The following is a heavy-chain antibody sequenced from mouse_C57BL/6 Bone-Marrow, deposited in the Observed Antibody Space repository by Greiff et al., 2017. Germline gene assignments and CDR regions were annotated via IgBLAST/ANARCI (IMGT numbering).Heavy chain of an antibody. D-gene: IGHD1-1*01. CDR1: GFNIKDDY. CDR3: TTWCHYYGSGSYI. Sequence: EVQLQQSGAELVRPGASVKLSCTASGFNIKDDYMHWVKQRPEQGLEWIGWVDPENGDTEYASKFQGKATITADTSSNAAYLQLSSLTSEDTAVYYCTTWCHYYGSGSYIWGTGTPVTVSS. CDR2: VDPENGDT. V-gene: IGHV14-4*01. J-gene: IGHJ1*03.